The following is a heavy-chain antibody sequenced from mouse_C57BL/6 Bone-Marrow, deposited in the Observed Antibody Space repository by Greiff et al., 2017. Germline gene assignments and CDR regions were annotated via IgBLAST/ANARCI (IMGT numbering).Heavy chain of an antibody. CDR1: GYTFTSYW. CDR2: IHPSDSDT. CDR3: ATRIPYGVNAMDY. D-gene: IGHD1-1*02. Sequence: QVQLQQPGAELVKPGASVKVSCKASGYTFTSYWMHWVKQRPGQGLEWIGRIHPSDSDTNYNQKFKGKATLTVDKSSSTAYMQLSSLTSEDSAVYYCATRIPYGVNAMDYWGRGPSVTVSS. J-gene: IGHJ4*01. V-gene: IGHV1-74*01.